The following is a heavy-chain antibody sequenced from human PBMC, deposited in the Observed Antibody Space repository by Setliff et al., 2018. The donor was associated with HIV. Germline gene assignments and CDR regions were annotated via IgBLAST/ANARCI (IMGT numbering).Heavy chain of an antibody. V-gene: IGHV4-59*01. CDR2: IYYSGST. CDR3: AVVAPGNWFDP. J-gene: IGHJ5*02. CDR1: GGSISSYY. Sequence: KTSETLSLTCTVSGGSISSYYWSWIRQPPGKGLEWIGYIYYSGSTNYNPSLKSRVTISVDTSKNQFSLKLSSVTAADTAVYYCAVVAPGNWFDPWGQGTLVTVSS. D-gene: IGHD3-22*01.